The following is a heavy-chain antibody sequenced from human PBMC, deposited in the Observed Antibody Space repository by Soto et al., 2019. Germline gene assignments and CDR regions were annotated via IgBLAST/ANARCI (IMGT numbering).Heavy chain of an antibody. CDR1: GDSVSSNSAA. V-gene: IGHV6-1*01. J-gene: IGHJ6*02. Sequence: PSQTLSLTCVISGDSVSSNSAAWNWIRQSPSRGLEWLGRTYYRSKWYNDYAVSVKSRITINPDTSKNQFSLQLNSVTPEDTAVYYCARDLRLTGTTSGYYYYGMDVWGQGTTVTVSS. CDR3: ARDLRLTGTTSGYYYYGMDV. CDR2: TYYRSKWYN. D-gene: IGHD1-7*01.